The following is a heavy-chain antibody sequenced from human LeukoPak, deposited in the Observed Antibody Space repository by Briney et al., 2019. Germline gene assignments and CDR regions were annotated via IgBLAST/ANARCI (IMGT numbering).Heavy chain of an antibody. CDR3: AKEPYYYDSSGYRRHFDY. V-gene: IGHV3-23*01. D-gene: IGHD3-22*01. Sequence: GRSLRLSCAAPGFTFSSYAMSWVRQAPGKGLEWVSAISGSGGSTYYADSVKGRFTISRDNSKNTLYLQMNSLRAEDTAVYYCAKEPYYYDSSGYRRHFDYWGQGTLVTVSS. J-gene: IGHJ4*02. CDR1: GFTFSSYA. CDR2: ISGSGGST.